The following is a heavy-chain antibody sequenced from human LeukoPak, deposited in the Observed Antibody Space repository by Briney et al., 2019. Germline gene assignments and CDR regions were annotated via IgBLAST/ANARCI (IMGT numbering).Heavy chain of an antibody. CDR1: GYTLTELT. Sequence: ASVKVSCKVSGYTLTELTVHWVRQAPGKGLEWMGRFDPEDGETSYAQKFQGRVTMTEDTSTDKASMELSSLRSEDTAVYYCATQVYGSGLDPWGQGTLVTVSS. CDR2: FDPEDGET. J-gene: IGHJ5*02. D-gene: IGHD3-10*01. CDR3: ATQVYGSGLDP. V-gene: IGHV1-24*01.